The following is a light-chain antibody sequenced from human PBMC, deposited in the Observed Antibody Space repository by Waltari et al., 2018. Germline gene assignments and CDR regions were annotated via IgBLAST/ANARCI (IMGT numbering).Light chain of an antibody. Sequence: DIVMTQSPLSLPVTPGEPASISCRSSQSLLHSNGYNYLVWYLQKPGQSPQLLIYLGSNRASGVPDRFSGSGSGTDFTLKISRVEAEDVGVYYCMQALQTPLFGGGTKVEIK. CDR2: LGS. V-gene: IGKV2-28*01. CDR3: MQALQTPL. J-gene: IGKJ4*01. CDR1: QSLLHSNGYNY.